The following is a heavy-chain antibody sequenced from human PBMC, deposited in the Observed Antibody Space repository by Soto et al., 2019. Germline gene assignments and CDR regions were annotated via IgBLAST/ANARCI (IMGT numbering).Heavy chain of an antibody. D-gene: IGHD6-13*01. Sequence: SQTLSLTCAISGDSVSTNSATWDWIRQSPSRGLEWLGRTYYRSKWYNDYAVSVKGRITINPDTSNNQLSLQLNSVTPEDTAVYYCAGAADLNFDYWGQGTLVTVSS. CDR1: GDSVSTNSAT. CDR3: AGAADLNFDY. V-gene: IGHV6-1*01. CDR2: TYYRSKWYN. J-gene: IGHJ4*02.